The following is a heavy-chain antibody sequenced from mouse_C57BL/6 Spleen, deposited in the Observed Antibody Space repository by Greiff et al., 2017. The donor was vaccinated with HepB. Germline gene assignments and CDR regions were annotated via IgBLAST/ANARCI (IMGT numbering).Heavy chain of an antibody. CDR3: AREGPYSFDY. V-gene: IGHV1-59*01. CDR2: IDPSDSYT. Sequence: QVQLQQPGAELVRPGTSVKLSCKASGYTFTSYWMHWVKQRPGQGLEWIGVIDPSDSYTNYNQKFKGKATLTVDTSSSTAYMQLSSLTSEDSAVYYCAREGPYSFDYWGQGTTLTVSS. CDR1: GYTFTSYW. J-gene: IGHJ2*01.